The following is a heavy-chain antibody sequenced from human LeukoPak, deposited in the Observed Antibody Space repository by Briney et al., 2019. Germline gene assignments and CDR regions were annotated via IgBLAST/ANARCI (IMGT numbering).Heavy chain of an antibody. V-gene: IGHV4-4*09. CDR2: IYTSGST. CDR3: ARLSLNWFDP. CDR1: GGSISSYD. Sequence: PSETLSLTCTVSGGSISSYDWSWIRQPPGKGLEWIGYIYTSGSTNYNPSLKSRATISVDTSKSQFSLKLSSVPAAATAVYYCARLSLNWFDPWGQGTLVTVSS. J-gene: IGHJ5*02.